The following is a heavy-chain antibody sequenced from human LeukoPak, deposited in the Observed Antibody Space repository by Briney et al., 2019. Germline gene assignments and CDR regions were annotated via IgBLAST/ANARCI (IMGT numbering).Heavy chain of an antibody. Sequence: GGSLRLSCAASGFTFSSYAMHWVRQAPGKGPERVAVISYDGSKKFYADAVKGRFTISRDNSKNTLYMQMNSLSAEDTAVYYCARDGGLGEIWFGELWRGYYFDYWGQGTLGTVSS. CDR2: ISYDGSKK. D-gene: IGHD3-10*01. V-gene: IGHV3-30*01. CDR1: GFTFSSYA. CDR3: ARDGGLGEIWFGELWRGYYFDY. J-gene: IGHJ4*02.